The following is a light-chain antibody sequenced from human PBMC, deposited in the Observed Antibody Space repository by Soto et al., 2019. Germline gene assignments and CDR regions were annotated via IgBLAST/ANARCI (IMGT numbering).Light chain of an antibody. CDR3: ATWDSSLNVVL. V-gene: IGLV1-51*01. CDR1: TSNIGSHY. CDR2: DDD. Sequence: QSVLTQPPSVSAAPGETVTISCSGSTSNIGSHYVSWYQQFPRTAPNLLLYDDDRRPSGMPDRFSGSKSGTSATLGITGLQTGDEADYYCATWDSSLNVVLFGGRTKLTVL. J-gene: IGLJ2*01.